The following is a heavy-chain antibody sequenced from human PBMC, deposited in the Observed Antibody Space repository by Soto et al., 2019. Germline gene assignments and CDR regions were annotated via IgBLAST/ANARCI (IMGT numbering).Heavy chain of an antibody. CDR2: IIPVFGTA. Sequence: VQLVQSGAEVKKPGSSVKVSCKASGGTFSSYAISWVRQAPGQGLECMGGIIPVFGTANYAQKFQGRVTINADESTSTVYMELSSLRSEDTAVYYCARGWKDFPHWGQGTLVTVSS. V-gene: IGHV1-69*01. D-gene: IGHD1-1*01. CDR1: GGTFSSYA. J-gene: IGHJ1*01. CDR3: ARGWKDFPH.